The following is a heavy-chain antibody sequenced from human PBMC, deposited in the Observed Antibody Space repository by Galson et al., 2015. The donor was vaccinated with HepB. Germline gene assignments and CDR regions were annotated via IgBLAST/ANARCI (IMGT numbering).Heavy chain of an antibody. CDR3: ARSYYDFWSGYQLDF. J-gene: IGHJ4*02. Sequence: SCKASGYMFSSYAIHWVRQAPGQRLEWMGRINAGNGNTKYSQKFQGRFTITRDTSASTAYMDLSSLRSEDTAVYYCARSYYDFWSGYQLDFWGQGTLVTVSS. CDR1: GYMFSSYA. V-gene: IGHV1-3*01. CDR2: INAGNGNT. D-gene: IGHD3-3*01.